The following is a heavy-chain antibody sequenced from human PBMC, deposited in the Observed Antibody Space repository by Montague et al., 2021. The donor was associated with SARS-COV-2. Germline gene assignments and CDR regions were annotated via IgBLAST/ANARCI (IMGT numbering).Heavy chain of an antibody. Sequence: SETLSLTCSVSGDSMSTNYWSCIRQPSGKGLEWTGHIYNSGTTIYNPSLKSRATIFIDVSKTQFSLRLSSVTATHTAVYYWARMFYDYVWESSRYRESYFDSWGQGTLVTVSS. CDR1: GDSMSTNY. CDR2: IYNSGTT. J-gene: IGHJ4*02. V-gene: IGHV4-59*01. D-gene: IGHD3-16*01. CDR3: ARMFYDYVWESSRYRESYFDS.